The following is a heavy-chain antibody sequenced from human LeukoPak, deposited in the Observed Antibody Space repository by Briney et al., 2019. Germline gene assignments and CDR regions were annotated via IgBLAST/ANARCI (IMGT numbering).Heavy chain of an antibody. CDR1: GGTFSSYA. D-gene: IGHD2-2*01. Sequence: SVKVSCKASGGTFSSYAISWVRQAPGQGLEWMGGIIPIFGTANYAQKFQGRVTITADESTSTAYMELSSLRSEDTAVYYFAVNPTYCSSTSCYVGTYWGQGTLVTVSS. V-gene: IGHV1-69*01. CDR3: AVNPTYCSSTSCYVGTY. J-gene: IGHJ4*02. CDR2: IIPIFGTA.